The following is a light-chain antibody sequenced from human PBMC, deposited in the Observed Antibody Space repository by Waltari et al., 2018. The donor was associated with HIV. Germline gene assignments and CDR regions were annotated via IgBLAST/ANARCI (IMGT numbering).Light chain of an antibody. CDR1: SSTIGAGSA. J-gene: IGLJ3*02. V-gene: IGLV1-40*01. CDR3: QSYDSSLSGWV. CDR2: GNN. Sequence: QSVLTQPPSVSGAPGQRVTIPCTGTSSTIGAGSAVHWYQHLPGTAPKLLIYGNNNRPSGVPDRFSGSKSGTSASLAITGLQTDDEADYYCQSYDSSLSGWVFGGGTKLTVL.